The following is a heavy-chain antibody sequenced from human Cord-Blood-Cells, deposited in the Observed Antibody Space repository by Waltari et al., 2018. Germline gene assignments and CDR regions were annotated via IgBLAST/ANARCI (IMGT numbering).Heavy chain of an antibody. Sequence: QVQLQQWGAGLLKPSETLSLTCAVYGGSFSGYYWSWTRQPPGKGPEWMGGINQSGSTNYTPSLKSRVTISVDTSKNQFSLKLSSVTAADTAVYYCARSGIPVFDYWGQGTLVTVSS. J-gene: IGHJ4*02. CDR3: ARSGIPVFDY. V-gene: IGHV4-34*01. CDR1: GGSFSGYY. D-gene: IGHD1-26*01. CDR2: INQSGST.